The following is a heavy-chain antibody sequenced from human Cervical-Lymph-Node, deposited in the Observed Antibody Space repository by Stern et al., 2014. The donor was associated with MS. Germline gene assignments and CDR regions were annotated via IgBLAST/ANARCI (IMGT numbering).Heavy chain of an antibody. CDR2: IYHSGTT. CDR3: ARASVLLWSGFDY. J-gene: IGHJ4*02. D-gene: IGHD2-21*01. CDR1: GGSLSSSNW. Sequence: QVQLVESGPGLVKPSGTLSLTCAVSGGSLSSSNWWGWVRQPPGKGLEWIGGIYHSGTTNYNPSLKSRVTISLDKSKNQFSPSLSSVTAADTAMYFCARASVLLWSGFDYWGQGTLVTVSS. V-gene: IGHV4-4*02.